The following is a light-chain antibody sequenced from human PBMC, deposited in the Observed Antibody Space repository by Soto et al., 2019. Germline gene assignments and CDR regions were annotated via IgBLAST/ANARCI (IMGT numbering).Light chain of an antibody. V-gene: IGLV3-1*01. CDR1: KLGNKY. Sequence: SYELTQPPSVSVSPGQTASITCSGDKLGNKYACWYQQKSGQSPVLVIYEDSKRPSGIPERFSGSNSGNTATLTISGTQAMDEADYYCQAWDSSTGVFGGGDQAHRP. CDR2: EDS. CDR3: QAWDSSTGV. J-gene: IGLJ2*01.